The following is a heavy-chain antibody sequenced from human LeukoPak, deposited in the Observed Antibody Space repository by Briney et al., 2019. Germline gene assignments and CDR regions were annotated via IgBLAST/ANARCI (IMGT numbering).Heavy chain of an antibody. CDR2: TIPIFGTA. J-gene: IGHJ6*03. D-gene: IGHD5-24*01. CDR3: ATGPELIDYYYYMDV. CDR1: GGTFSSYA. Sequence: GSSVKVSCKASGGTFSSYAISWVRQAPGQGLEWMGGTIPIFGTANYAQKFQGRVTITTDESTSTAYMELSSLRSEDTAVYYCATGPELIDYYYYMDVWGKGTTVTVSS. V-gene: IGHV1-69*05.